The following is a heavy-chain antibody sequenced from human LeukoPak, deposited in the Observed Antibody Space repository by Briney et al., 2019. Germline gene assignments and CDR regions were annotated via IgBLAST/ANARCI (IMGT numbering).Heavy chain of an antibody. V-gene: IGHV1-24*01. CDR3: ATKSPYNILTGYYQDAYYYGMDV. D-gene: IGHD3-9*01. CDR1: GYTLIELS. Sequence: GASVKVPCKVSGYTLIELSMHWVRQAPGKGLEWMGGFDPEDGETICAQEFQGRVTMTEDTSTDTAYMELSSLRSEDTAVYYCATKSPYNILTGYYQDAYYYGMDVWGQGTTVTVSS. CDR2: FDPEDGET. J-gene: IGHJ6*02.